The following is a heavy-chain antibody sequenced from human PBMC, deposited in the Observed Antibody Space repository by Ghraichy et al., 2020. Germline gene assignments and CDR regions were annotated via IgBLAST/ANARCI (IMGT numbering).Heavy chain of an antibody. Sequence: GGSLRLPCAASGFTFSAYAMSWVRQTPGKGLEWVSDSSGSGGSTTYADSVKGRFTISRDNSKNTLYLHMSSLRAEDTAVYYCAKWSTLTANWFDPRGQGTLVTVSA. CDR3: AKWSTLTANWFDP. CDR2: SSGSGGST. V-gene: IGHV3-23*01. D-gene: IGHD2-21*02. J-gene: IGHJ5*02. CDR1: GFTFSAYA.